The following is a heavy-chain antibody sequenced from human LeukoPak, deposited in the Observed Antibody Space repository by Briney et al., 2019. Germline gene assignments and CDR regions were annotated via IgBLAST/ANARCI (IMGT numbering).Heavy chain of an antibody. Sequence: ASVKVSCKASGYTFTGYYMHWVRQAPGQGLEWMGWINPNSGGTNYAQKFQGRVTMTRDTSISTAYLELSRLRSDDTAVYYCARDERYDSSGYPFDYWGQGTLVTVSS. CDR1: GYTFTGYY. CDR3: ARDERYDSSGYPFDY. V-gene: IGHV1-2*02. CDR2: INPNSGGT. J-gene: IGHJ4*02. D-gene: IGHD3-22*01.